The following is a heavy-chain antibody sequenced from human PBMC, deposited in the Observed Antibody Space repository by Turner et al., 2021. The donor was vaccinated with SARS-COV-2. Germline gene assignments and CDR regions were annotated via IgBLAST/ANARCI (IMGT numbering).Heavy chain of an antibody. J-gene: IGHJ5*02. CDR2: IYFNGST. CDR3: ARHWEVAAAAYLARFDP. CDR1: GGPISSSSLY. Sequence: LQLQESGPGLVKPSDTLSLTCTVSGGPISSSSLYWGWIRQPPGKGLEWFGSIYFNGSTYYNPSLKSRVTISVDTSKNQFSLKLTSVTAADTAVYFCARHWEVAAAAYLARFDPWGQGTLVTVSS. V-gene: IGHV4-39*01. D-gene: IGHD6-13*01.